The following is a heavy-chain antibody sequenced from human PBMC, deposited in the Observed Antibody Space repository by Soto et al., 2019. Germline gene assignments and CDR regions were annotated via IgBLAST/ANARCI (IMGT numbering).Heavy chain of an antibody. V-gene: IGHV1-8*01. CDR2: MKPKSGDT. D-gene: IGHD6-6*01. CDR1: GYTFTSYD. J-gene: IGHJ6*02. CDR3: ARRRAVVAARPYYYYAMDV. Sequence: QVKLVQSGAEVKKPGASVKVSCKTSGYTFTSYDINWVRQAPGQGLEWMGWMKPKSGDTGYAPKFQGRVNMTRNTSTGTAYMELSSLISEDTAVYYCARRRAVVAARPYYYYAMDVWGQGTTVTVSS.